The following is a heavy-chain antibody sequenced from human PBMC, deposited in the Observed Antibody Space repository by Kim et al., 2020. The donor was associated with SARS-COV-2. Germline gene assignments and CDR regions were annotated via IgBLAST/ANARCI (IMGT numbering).Heavy chain of an antibody. CDR3: ARPGKIAAAALWESFDP. CDR1: GYSFTSYW. D-gene: IGHD6-13*01. CDR2: IDPSDSYT. V-gene: IGHV5-10-1*01. Sequence: GESLKISCKGSGYSFTSYWISWVRQMPGKGLEWMGRIDPSDSYTNYSPSFQGHVTISADKSISTAYLQWSSLKASETAMYYCARPGKIAAAALWESFDPWGQGTLVTVSS. J-gene: IGHJ5*02.